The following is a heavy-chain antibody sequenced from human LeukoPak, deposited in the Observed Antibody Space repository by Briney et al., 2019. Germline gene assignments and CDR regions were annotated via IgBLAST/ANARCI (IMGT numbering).Heavy chain of an antibody. CDR1: GGPFSGYY. J-gene: IGHJ4*02. V-gene: IGHV4-34*01. CDR2: INHSGST. CDR3: ARHLSDY. Sequence: SETLSLTGAVYGGPFSGYYWSWIRQPPGKGLEWIGEINHSGSTNYNPSLKSRVTISVDTSKNQFSLKLSSVTAADTAVYYCARHLSDYWGQGTLVTVSS.